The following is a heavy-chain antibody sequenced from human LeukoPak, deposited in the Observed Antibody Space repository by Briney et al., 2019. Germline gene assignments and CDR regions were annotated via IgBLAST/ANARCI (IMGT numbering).Heavy chain of an antibody. J-gene: IGHJ4*02. D-gene: IGHD3-22*01. CDR3: ARQLVDYDSSGYSLFDY. Sequence: SETLSLTCAVYGGSFSGYYWSWIRQPPGKGLEWIGEINHSGSTNYNPSLKSRVTISVDTSKNQFSLKLSSVTAADTAVYYCARQLVDYDSSGYSLFDYWGQGTLVTVSS. CDR2: INHSGST. V-gene: IGHV4-34*01. CDR1: GGSFSGYY.